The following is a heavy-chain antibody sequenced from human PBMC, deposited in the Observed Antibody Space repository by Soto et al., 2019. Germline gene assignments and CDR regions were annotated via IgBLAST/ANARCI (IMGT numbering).Heavy chain of an antibody. CDR3: ARGQRWSDS. V-gene: IGHV4-61*03. J-gene: IGHJ4*02. Sequence: QVHLQESGPGLVKPSETLSLTCTVSGGSVSSGSYYWSWIRQPPGKGLEWVGYFHYSGSANYNPSLENRLTISLDTSKNHFSLKLTSLTAADTAVYYCARGQRWSDSWGQGTLVTVSS. CDR1: GGSVSSGSYY. D-gene: IGHD2-15*01. CDR2: FHYSGSA.